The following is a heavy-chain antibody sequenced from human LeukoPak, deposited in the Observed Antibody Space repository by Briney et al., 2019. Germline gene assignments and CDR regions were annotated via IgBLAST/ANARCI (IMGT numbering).Heavy chain of an antibody. Sequence: GGSLRLSCAASGFTFSSYTMNWVRQAPGKGLEWVSSISSSSSYIYYADSVKGRFTISRDNAKNSLYLQMNSLRAEDTAVYYCARTDSHDAFDIWGQGTMVTVSS. CDR1: GFTFSSYT. J-gene: IGHJ3*02. CDR3: ARTDSHDAFDI. CDR2: ISSSSSYI. V-gene: IGHV3-21*01. D-gene: IGHD2-15*01.